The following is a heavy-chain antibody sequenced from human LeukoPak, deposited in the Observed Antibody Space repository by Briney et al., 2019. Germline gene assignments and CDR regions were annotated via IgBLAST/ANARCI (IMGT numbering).Heavy chain of an antibody. V-gene: IGHV1-46*01. CDR2: INPFGGST. CDR3: ARGNLYDSSGGYSYSNWIDT. Sequence: ASVKVSCKASGYTFTNYYMHWVRQVPGQWLEWIGIINPFGGSTNYAQKFQGRVTMTRETSTSTDYMELSSLRSEDTAVYYCARGNLYDSSGGYSYSNWIDTWGQGTLVTVSS. D-gene: IGHD3-22*01. J-gene: IGHJ5*02. CDR1: GYTFTNYY.